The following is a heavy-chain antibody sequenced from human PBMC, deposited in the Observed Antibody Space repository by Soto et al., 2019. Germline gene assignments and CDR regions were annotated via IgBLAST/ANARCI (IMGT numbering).Heavy chain of an antibody. J-gene: IGHJ4*02. D-gene: IGHD3-9*01. CDR1: GFAFDRFA. V-gene: IGHV3-23*01. CDR2: ISYSGGSR. Sequence: EVKLFESGGGLVQPGGSLRLSCTASGFAFDRFAMNWVRQAPGKGLQWVSSISYSGGSRYYADSVKGRFNVSRDNSQTTLLLQINNLRAEDTAVYSCAKATDTEYYVIAYWCQGHLVTFAS. CDR3: AKATDTEYYVIAY.